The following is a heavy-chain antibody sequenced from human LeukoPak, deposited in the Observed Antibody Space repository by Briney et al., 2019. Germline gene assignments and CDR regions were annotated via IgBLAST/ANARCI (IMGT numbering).Heavy chain of an antibody. CDR3: ARDPGRHYDFWSGYYNYYYYYMDV. D-gene: IGHD3-3*01. Sequence: GGSLRLSCAASGFTFDDYAMHWVRQAPGKGLEWVSGISWNSGSIGYADSVKGRFTISRDNTKNSLYLQMNSLRAEDTAVYYCARDPGRHYDFWSGYYNYYYYYMDVWGKGTTVTVSS. CDR2: ISWNSGSI. CDR1: GFTFDDYA. J-gene: IGHJ6*03. V-gene: IGHV3-9*01.